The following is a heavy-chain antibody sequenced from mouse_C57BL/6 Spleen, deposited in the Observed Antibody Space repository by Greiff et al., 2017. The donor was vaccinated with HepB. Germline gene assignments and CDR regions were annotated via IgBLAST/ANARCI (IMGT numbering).Heavy chain of an antibody. CDR1: GYTFTSYW. J-gene: IGHJ3*01. Sequence: VQLQQSGAELVRPGSSVKLSCKASGYTFTSYWMDWVKQRPGQGLEWIGNIYPSDSETHYNQKFKDKATLTVDKSSSTAYMQLSSLTSEDSAVYYCARKETAQAANPFAYWGQGTLVTVSA. V-gene: IGHV1-61*01. CDR3: ARKETAQAANPFAY. CDR2: IYPSDSET. D-gene: IGHD3-2*02.